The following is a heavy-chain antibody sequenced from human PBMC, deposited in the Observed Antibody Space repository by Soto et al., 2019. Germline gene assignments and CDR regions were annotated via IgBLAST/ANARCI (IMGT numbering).Heavy chain of an antibody. CDR1: GFTFTDHG. Sequence: QVPVVESGGGVVLPGRSLRLSCAASGFTFTDHGIHWVRQAPGKGLERVTFIWSDGSNKYYADSVKGRFTISRDNSKNTLYLQMNSLRVEDTAVYYCARDGQSISPYSMDVWGQGTTVTVSS. V-gene: IGHV3-33*01. CDR3: ARDGQSISPYSMDV. CDR2: IWSDGSNK. D-gene: IGHD3-3*02. J-gene: IGHJ6*02.